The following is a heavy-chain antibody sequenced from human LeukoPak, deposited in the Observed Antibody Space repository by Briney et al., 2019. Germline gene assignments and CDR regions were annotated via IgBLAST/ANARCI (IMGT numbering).Heavy chain of an antibody. D-gene: IGHD5-18*01. CDR2: IKLDGGEK. CDR1: GFTFSSYW. V-gene: IGHV3-7*03. Sequence: GGSLRLSCAASGFTFSSYWMSWVRQAPGKGLEWVANIKLDGGEKYYVDSVKGRFTISRDNAKNSLYLQMNSLRTEDTAVYYCPRFRGYSYGLDYWGQGTLVTVSS. CDR3: PRFRGYSYGLDY. J-gene: IGHJ4*02.